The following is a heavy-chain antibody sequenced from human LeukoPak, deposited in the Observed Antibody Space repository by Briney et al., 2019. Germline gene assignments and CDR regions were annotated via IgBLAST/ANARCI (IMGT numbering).Heavy chain of an antibody. V-gene: IGHV4-59*01. Sequence: ASETLSLTCTVSGGSISSYYWSWIRQPPGKGLEWIGYIYYSGSTNYNPSLKSRVTISVDTSKNQFSLKLSSVTAADTAVYYCARGGSQFILDAFDIWGQGTMVTVSS. CDR2: IYYSGST. CDR3: ARGGSQFILDAFDI. D-gene: IGHD2-15*01. J-gene: IGHJ3*02. CDR1: GGSISSYY.